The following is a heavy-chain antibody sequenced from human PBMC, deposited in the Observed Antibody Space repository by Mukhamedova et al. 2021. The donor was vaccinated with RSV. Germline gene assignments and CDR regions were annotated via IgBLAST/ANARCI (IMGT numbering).Heavy chain of an antibody. CDR2: INAGNGNT. V-gene: IGHV1-3*01. Sequence: GWINAGNGNTKYSQKFQGRVTITRDTSASTAYMELSSLRSEDTAVYYCARADIIAVAGDYWGQGTLVTFSS. CDR3: ARADIIAVAGDY. D-gene: IGHD6-19*01. J-gene: IGHJ4*02.